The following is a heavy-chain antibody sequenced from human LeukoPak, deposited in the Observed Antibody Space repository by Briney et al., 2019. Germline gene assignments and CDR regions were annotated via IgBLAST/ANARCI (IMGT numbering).Heavy chain of an antibody. D-gene: IGHD1-1*01. CDR2: ISGYQGST. J-gene: IGHJ4*02. CDR1: GYTFTGYY. CDR3: AKNGPGTNTAGPFNY. Sequence: ASVKVSCKASGYTFTGYYMHWVRQAPGQGLEWMGWISGYQGSTKYAQNFQGRVTMTIDTSTSTAYMDLRSLRSDDTAIYFCAKNGPGTNTAGPFNYWGQGTLVAVSS. V-gene: IGHV1-18*04.